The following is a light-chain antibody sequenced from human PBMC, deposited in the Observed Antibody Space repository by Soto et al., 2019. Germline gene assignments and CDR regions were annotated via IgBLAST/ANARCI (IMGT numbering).Light chain of an antibody. V-gene: IGKV3-15*01. CDR2: GAS. CDR3: QQYNNWHPWT. CDR1: QSVSSN. Sequence: EIVMTQSPATLSVSPGERATLSCRASQSVSSNLAWYQQKPGQAPRLLIYGASTRATGIPARFSVSGSGTEFTPSTTGLQSEAFAVYYCQQYNNWHPWTFGQGTKVEIK. J-gene: IGKJ1*01.